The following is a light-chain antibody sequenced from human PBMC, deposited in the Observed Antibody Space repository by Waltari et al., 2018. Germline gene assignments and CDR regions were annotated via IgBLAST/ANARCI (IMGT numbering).Light chain of an antibody. CDR1: QSINSW. J-gene: IGKJ1*01. CDR3: QRYNDYPWA. V-gene: IGKV1-5*03. CDR2: SAS. Sequence: DIQMTQSPSTLSASVGDRVTITCRASQSINSWLAWYQQKPGKAPKLLIYSASNLESGVPSRFSGSGSGTEFTLTISSLQPDDFATYYCQRYNDYPWAFGQGTKVEIK.